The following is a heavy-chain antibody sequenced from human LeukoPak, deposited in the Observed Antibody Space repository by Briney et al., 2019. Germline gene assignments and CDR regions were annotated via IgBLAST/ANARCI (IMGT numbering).Heavy chain of an antibody. J-gene: IGHJ6*02. Sequence: GGSLRLSCEASGFXFRSYGMHWVRQAPGKGLEWVAVMSSDGSTKYHSDSVKGRFTISRDNPENTLYLQMNSLRVEDTAVYYCAKDGRECSGETCRSYYYHYGMDVWGRGTTVTVSS. CDR2: MSSDGSTK. D-gene: IGHD2-15*01. CDR1: GFXFRSYG. V-gene: IGHV3-30*02. CDR3: AKDGRECSGETCRSYYYHYGMDV.